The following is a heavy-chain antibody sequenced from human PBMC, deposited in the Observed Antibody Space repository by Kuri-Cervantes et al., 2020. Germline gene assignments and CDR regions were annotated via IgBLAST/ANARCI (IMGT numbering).Heavy chain of an antibody. J-gene: IGHJ6*02. V-gene: IGHV3-9*01. CDR1: GFTFDDYA. Sequence: GGFLRLSCAASGFTFDDYAMHWVRQAPGKGLEWVSGISWNSGSIGYADSVKGRFTISRDNAKNSLYLQMNSLRAEDTAVYYCASQQPAAYYYYYYGMDVWGQGTTVTVSS. D-gene: IGHD2-2*01. CDR2: ISWNSGSI. CDR3: ASQQPAAYYYYYYGMDV.